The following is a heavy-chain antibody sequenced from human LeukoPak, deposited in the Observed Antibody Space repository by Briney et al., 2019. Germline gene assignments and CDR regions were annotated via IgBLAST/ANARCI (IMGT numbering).Heavy chain of an antibody. V-gene: IGHV3-30*03. D-gene: IGHD3-9*01. CDR1: GFTFSSYG. Sequence: GGSLRLSCAASGFTFSSYGMHWVRQAPGKGLEWVAVISYDGSNKYYADSVKGRFTISRDNSKNTLYLQMNSLRAEDTAVYYCAGHSRYFGPNWYFDLWGRGTLVTVSS. J-gene: IGHJ2*01. CDR3: AGHSRYFGPNWYFDL. CDR2: ISYDGSNK.